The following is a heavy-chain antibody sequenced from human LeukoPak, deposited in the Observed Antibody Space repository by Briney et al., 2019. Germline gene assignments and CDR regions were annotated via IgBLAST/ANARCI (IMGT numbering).Heavy chain of an antibody. J-gene: IGHJ6*02. V-gene: IGHV3-23*01. Sequence: GGSLRLSCAASGFTFSSYEMSWVRQAPGKGLEWVSGISGSGGSTDYADSVKGRFTISRDNSKNMLYLQMNGLRADDTAVYYCAKKGAAAGRGSGMDVWGQGTTVTVSS. CDR2: ISGSGGST. D-gene: IGHD6-13*01. CDR1: GFTFSSYE. CDR3: AKKGAAAGRGSGMDV.